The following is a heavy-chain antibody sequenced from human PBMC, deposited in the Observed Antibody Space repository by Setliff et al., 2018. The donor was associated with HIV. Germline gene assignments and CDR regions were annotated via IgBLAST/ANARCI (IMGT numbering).Heavy chain of an antibody. CDR3: AREGQQLARSFDF. D-gene: IGHD6-13*01. CDR1: GPSINIHY. Sequence: SETLSLTCTVSGPSINIHYWSWIRQSPGKGFEWIGYIYSTGSTNYSPSLQSRVTISVDKSKNQFFLKLTSVTAADTAVYFCAREGQQLARSFDFWGQGTLVTVSS. J-gene: IGHJ4*02. CDR2: IYSTGST. V-gene: IGHV4-4*08.